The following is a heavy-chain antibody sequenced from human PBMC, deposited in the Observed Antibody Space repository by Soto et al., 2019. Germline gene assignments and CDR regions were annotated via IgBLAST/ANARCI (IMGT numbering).Heavy chain of an antibody. D-gene: IGHD3-3*01. CDR2: ISASNHI. Sequence: EAQLVESGGGLVKPGGSLRLSCAPSGFTLSSYTMSWVRQAPGQGLEWVASISASNHIYYADSVKGRFTISRDNTKNSVFLQMDSLRGEDTAFCYCTRDDTDYDYWTGSYRVGNYFDHWGQGARVTVS. J-gene: IGHJ4*02. CDR1: GFTLSSYT. V-gene: IGHV3-21*02. CDR3: TRDDTDYDYWTGSYRVGNYFDH.